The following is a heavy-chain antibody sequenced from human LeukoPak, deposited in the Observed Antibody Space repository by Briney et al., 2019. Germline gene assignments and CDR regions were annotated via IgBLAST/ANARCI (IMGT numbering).Heavy chain of an antibody. CDR1: GFTFSSYS. V-gene: IGHV3-48*02. D-gene: IGHD1-26*01. Sequence: GGSLRLSCAASGFTFSSYSMNWVRQAPGKGLEWVSYISSSSSTIYYADSVKGRFTTSRDNAKNSLYLQMNSLRDEDTAVYYCASGGWELVSWGGFDIWGQGTMVTVSS. CDR2: ISSSSSTI. J-gene: IGHJ3*02. CDR3: ASGGWELVSWGGFDI.